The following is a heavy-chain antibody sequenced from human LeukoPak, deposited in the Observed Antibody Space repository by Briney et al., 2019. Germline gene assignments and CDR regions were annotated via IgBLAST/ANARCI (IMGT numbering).Heavy chain of an antibody. CDR1: GFTFSSYG. Sequence: GGSLRLSCAASGFTFSSYGMHWVRQAPGKGLEWVAFIRYDGSNKYYADSVKGRFTISRDNSKDTLYLQMNSLRAEDTAVYYCARDPGNGITMIVVAYYFDYWGQGTLVTVSS. CDR2: IRYDGSNK. J-gene: IGHJ4*02. V-gene: IGHV3-30*02. D-gene: IGHD3-22*01. CDR3: ARDPGNGITMIVVAYYFDY.